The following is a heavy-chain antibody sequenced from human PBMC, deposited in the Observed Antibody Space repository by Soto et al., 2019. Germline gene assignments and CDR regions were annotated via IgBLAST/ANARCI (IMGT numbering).Heavy chain of an antibody. V-gene: IGHV4-31*03. Sequence: QVQLQESGPGLVKPSQTLSLTCTVSGGSISSGGYYWSWIRQHPGKGLEWIGYIYYSGSTYYNPSLKSRVTISVDTSKNQFSLKLSSVTAADTAVYYCAREIRRGSSGYYRETPFDYWGQGTLVTVSS. CDR3: AREIRRGSSGYYRETPFDY. CDR1: GGSISSGGYY. D-gene: IGHD3-22*01. J-gene: IGHJ4*02. CDR2: IYYSGST.